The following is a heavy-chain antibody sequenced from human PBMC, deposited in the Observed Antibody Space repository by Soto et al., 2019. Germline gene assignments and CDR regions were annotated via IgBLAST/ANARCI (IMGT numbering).Heavy chain of an antibody. Sequence: PSETLSLTCTVSGGSISGYYWSWIRQPPGKGLEWIAYIYYIGSSNSNPSLKSRVTISVDTSKNQFSLKLSSVTAADTAVYYCATQEVGGTYVYTFDSWGQGTLVTVSS. D-gene: IGHD1-26*01. V-gene: IGHV4-59*08. CDR3: ATQEVGGTYVYTFDS. J-gene: IGHJ5*01. CDR2: IYYIGSS. CDR1: GGSISGYY.